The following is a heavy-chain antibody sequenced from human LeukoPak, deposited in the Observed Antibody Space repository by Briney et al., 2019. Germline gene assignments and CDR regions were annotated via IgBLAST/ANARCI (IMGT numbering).Heavy chain of an antibody. CDR3: ARTLYIAAVPGGFDY. CDR1: GYTFTGHD. D-gene: IGHD6-13*01. J-gene: IGHJ4*02. Sequence: ASVKVSCKASGYTFTGHDMHWVRQAPGQGLEWMGWINPKNAGTNFAQRFQGRVTMTRDTSISTVYMELSRLRSDDTALYYCARTLYIAAVPGGFDYWGQGTLITVSS. CDR2: INPKNAGT. V-gene: IGHV1-2*02.